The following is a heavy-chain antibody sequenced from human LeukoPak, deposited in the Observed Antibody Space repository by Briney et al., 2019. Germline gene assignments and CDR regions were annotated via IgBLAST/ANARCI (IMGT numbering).Heavy chain of an antibody. D-gene: IGHD6-13*01. Sequence: GGSLRLSCAASVFTFSSYSMDWVRQAPGKGLEWVSYISSSGTTIYYADSVKGRFTISRDNAKNSLYLQMNSLRDEDTAVYYCARVWGLAVSGGEIEYWGQGTLVTVSS. CDR1: VFTFSSYS. J-gene: IGHJ4*02. CDR2: ISSSGTTI. CDR3: ARVWGLAVSGGEIEY. V-gene: IGHV3-48*02.